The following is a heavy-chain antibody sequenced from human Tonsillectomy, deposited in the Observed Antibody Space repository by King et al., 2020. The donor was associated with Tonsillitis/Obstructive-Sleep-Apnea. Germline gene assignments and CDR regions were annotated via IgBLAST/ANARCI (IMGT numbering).Heavy chain of an antibody. V-gene: IGHV4-59*01. D-gene: IGHD3-10*01. CDR2: IYYSGST. Sequence: VQLQESGPGLVKPSETLSLTCTVSGGSISSYYWSWIRQPPGKGLEWIGYIYYSGSTNYNPSLKSRVTISVDTSKNQFSLKLSSVTAADTAVYYCATPMVRGARDAFDICGQGTMVTVSS. J-gene: IGHJ3*02. CDR3: ATPMVRGARDAFDI. CDR1: GGSISSYY.